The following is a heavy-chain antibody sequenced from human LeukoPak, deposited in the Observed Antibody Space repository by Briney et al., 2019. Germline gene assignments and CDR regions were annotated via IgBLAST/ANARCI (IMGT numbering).Heavy chain of an antibody. CDR2: IYSGGST. CDR1: GFTVSSNY. J-gene: IGHJ4*02. CDR3: ARGQGGVVVPAAIGY. D-gene: IGHD2-2*01. V-gene: IGHV3-66*01. Sequence: PGGSLRLSCAASGFTVSSNYMSWVRQAPGKGLEWVSVIYSGGSTYYADSVKGRFTISRDNSKNTLYLQMNSLRAEDTAVYYCARGQGGVVVPAAIGYWGQGTLVTVSS.